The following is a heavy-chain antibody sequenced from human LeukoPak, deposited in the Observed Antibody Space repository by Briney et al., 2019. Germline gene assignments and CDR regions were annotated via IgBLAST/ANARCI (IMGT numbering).Heavy chain of an antibody. Sequence: ASVKVSCKASGYTFTGYYMDWVRQAPGQGLEWMGRINPNSGGTNYAQKFQGRVTMTRDTSISTAYMELSRLRSDDAAVYYCARDEDGYNWNYWGQGTLVTVSS. J-gene: IGHJ4*02. CDR3: ARDEDGYNWNY. D-gene: IGHD5-24*01. V-gene: IGHV1-2*06. CDR2: INPNSGGT. CDR1: GYTFTGYY.